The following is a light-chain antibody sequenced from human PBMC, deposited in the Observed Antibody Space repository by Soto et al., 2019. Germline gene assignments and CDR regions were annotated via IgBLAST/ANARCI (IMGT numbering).Light chain of an antibody. CDR1: QSVSSSY. J-gene: IGKJ3*01. CDR2: GAS. V-gene: IGKV3-20*01. Sequence: EIVLTQSPGTLSLSPGERATLSCRASQSVSSSYLAWYQQKPGQAPRLLIYGASSRATGIPDRFSGSGSGTDFTLTISRLEPEDFAVYYCQQYGSSPERFTFGPGTKVYIK. CDR3: QQYGSSPERFT.